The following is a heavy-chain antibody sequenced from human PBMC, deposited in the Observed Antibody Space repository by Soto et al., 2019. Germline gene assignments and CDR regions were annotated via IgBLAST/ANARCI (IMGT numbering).Heavy chain of an antibody. V-gene: IGHV4-39*01. CDR3: ARQRPSVVTQAYFDV. D-gene: IGHD2-21*02. CDR2: IYYIGST. CDR1: GDSISSRGYY. Sequence: PSETLSLTCTVTGDSISSRGYYWGWIRQPPGKGLQGIGSIYYIGSTYNNPSLSSRVSMSMDTSKVQFSLKLNSVTAADTALYLCARQRPSVVTQAYFDVWGPGSLVTVSS. J-gene: IGHJ4*02.